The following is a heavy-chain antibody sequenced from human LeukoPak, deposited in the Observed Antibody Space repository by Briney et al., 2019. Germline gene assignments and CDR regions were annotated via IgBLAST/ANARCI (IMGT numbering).Heavy chain of an antibody. D-gene: IGHD3-16*01. Sequence: GGSLRLSCAASGYTFSGYAMHWVRQAPGKGLEWVAVISYDGSNKYYADSVKGRFTISRDNSKNTLYLQMNSLRAEDTAVYYCASDYDYVWGRGTFDYWGQGTLFTVSS. CDR3: ASDYDYVWGRGTFDY. CDR1: GYTFSGYA. CDR2: ISYDGSNK. J-gene: IGHJ4*02. V-gene: IGHV3-30-3*01.